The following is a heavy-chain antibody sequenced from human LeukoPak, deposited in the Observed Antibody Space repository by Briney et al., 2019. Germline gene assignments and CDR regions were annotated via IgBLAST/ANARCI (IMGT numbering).Heavy chain of an antibody. V-gene: IGHV3-23*01. CDR1: GFTFSSYA. CDR2: IGGSGGST. J-gene: IGHJ4*02. CDR3: AKVETAAAATLRGFDY. D-gene: IGHD6-13*01. Sequence: GGSLRLSCAASGFTFSSYAMSWVRQVPGKGLEWVSSIGGSGGSTYYADSVKGRFTISRDNSKNTLYLQMNSLRAEGTAVYYCAKVETAAAATLRGFDYWGQGTLVTVSS.